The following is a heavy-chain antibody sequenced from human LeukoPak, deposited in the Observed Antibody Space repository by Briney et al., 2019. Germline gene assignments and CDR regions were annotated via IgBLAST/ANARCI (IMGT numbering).Heavy chain of an antibody. CDR1: GYTFTSYD. Sequence: SGSVKVSCKASGYTFTSYDINWVRQATGQGLEWMGWINPNSGNTGYAQKFQGRVTMTRNTSISTAYMELSSLRSEDTAVYYCARGSSTSCFDYWGQGTLVTVSS. J-gene: IGHJ4*02. D-gene: IGHD2-2*01. CDR3: ARGSSTSCFDY. CDR2: INPNSGNT. V-gene: IGHV1-8*01.